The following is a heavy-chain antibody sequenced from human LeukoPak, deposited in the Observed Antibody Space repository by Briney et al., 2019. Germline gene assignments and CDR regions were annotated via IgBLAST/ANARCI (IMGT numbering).Heavy chain of an antibody. CDR2: INPSGGST. D-gene: IGHD3-10*01. J-gene: IGHJ6*02. V-gene: IGHV1-46*01. CDR3: ARDRHGSGTYNYYGMDV. Sequence: ASVKVSCKASGYSFTTYYMHWVRQAPGQGLEWMGIINPSGGSTTYAQKFQGRVTITRDTSTSTVYMEVSSLRSEDTAVYYCARDRHGSGTYNYYGMDVWGQGTTVTVSS. CDR1: GYSFTTYY.